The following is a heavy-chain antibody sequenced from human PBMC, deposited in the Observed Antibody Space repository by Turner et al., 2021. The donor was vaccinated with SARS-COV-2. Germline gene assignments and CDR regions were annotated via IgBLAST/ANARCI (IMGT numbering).Heavy chain of an antibody. Sequence: EVQLVESGGGLVKPGGSLRLSCAASGFTFSSFGMNWVRQAPGKGLEWVSSISSGSTYIYCADSVKGRFTISRDNAKNSLYLQMNSLRAEDTAVYYCARDYHFDYWGQGTLVTVSS. CDR1: GFTFSSFG. CDR2: ISSGSTYI. J-gene: IGHJ4*02. CDR3: ARDYHFDY. V-gene: IGHV3-21*01.